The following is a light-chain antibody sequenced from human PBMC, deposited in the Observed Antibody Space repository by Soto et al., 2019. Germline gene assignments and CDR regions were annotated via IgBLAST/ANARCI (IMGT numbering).Light chain of an antibody. J-gene: IGKJ5*01. CDR1: QSVSSSY. CDR3: QQFGGSPRIT. CDR2: GAS. Sequence: ILMTHSPGTLSLTPGERAPLSCRSSQSVSSSYLAWYQQKPGQAPRLLIYGASSRATGIPDRFSGSGSGTDFTLIINCLEPEDVAIYYCQQFGGSPRITFCQGTRLEIK. V-gene: IGKV3-20*01.